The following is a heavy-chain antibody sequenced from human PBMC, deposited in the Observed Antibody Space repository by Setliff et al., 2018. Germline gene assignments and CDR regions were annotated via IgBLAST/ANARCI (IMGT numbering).Heavy chain of an antibody. J-gene: IGHJ5*02. CDR3: ARGSTGAYDP. V-gene: IGHV4-61*01. CDR2: VHYNGET. D-gene: IGHD7-27*01. Sequence: SETLSLTCTVSGGSISSGSYYWSWIRQPPGKGLEWIAYVHYNGETNYNPSLKSRVLISVDTSKNQLSLRVTSVTAADTAVYYCARGSTGAYDPWGQGTLVTVSS. CDR1: GGSISSGSYY.